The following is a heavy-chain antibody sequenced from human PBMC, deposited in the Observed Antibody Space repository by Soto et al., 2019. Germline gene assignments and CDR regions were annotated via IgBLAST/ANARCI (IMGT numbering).Heavy chain of an antibody. J-gene: IGHJ5*02. D-gene: IGHD1-26*01. Sequence: GGSLRLSCTASGFTFGDYAMSWFGQAPGKGLEWVGSIRSKAYGGTTEYAASVKGRFTISRDDSKSIAYLQMNSLKTEDTAVYYCTKGPLVGVAWFDPWGQGTLVTVSS. CDR1: GFTFGDYA. V-gene: IGHV3-49*03. CDR3: TKGPLVGVAWFDP. CDR2: IRSKAYGGTT.